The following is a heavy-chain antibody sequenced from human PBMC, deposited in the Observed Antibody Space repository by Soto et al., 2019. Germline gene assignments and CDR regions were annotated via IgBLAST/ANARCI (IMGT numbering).Heavy chain of an antibody. V-gene: IGHV3-33*01. D-gene: IGHD3-16*01. CDR3: SRDPGGGEPPFDY. Sequence: QVQLVESGGGVVQPGRSLRLSCAASGFTFKHYGMHWVRQAPGKGLEWVAVIWNDGTNKYYADSVQGRFTISRDNSKNPLYLQLNSLRAEDTALYQCSRDPGGGEPPFDYWGQGTLVTVSS. CDR2: IWNDGTNK. J-gene: IGHJ4*02. CDR1: GFTFKHYG.